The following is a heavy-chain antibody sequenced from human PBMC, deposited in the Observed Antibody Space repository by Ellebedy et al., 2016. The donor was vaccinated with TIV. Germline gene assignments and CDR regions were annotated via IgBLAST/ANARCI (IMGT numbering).Heavy chain of an antibody. CDR2: THYSGST. D-gene: IGHD3-10*01. Sequence: SETLSLXCTVSGGSVSSTNYYWAWIRQPPGKGLEWIASTHYSGSTFYNPSLKSRGTISVDTSKNQFSLKLTSVTAADTAVYYCARLYGSESMDVWGHGTTITVSS. J-gene: IGHJ6*02. CDR1: GGSVSSTNYY. V-gene: IGHV4-39*07. CDR3: ARLYGSESMDV.